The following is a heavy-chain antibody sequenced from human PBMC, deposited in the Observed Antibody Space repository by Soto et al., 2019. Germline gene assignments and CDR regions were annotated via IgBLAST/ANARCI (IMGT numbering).Heavy chain of an antibody. CDR2: IYCSGSA. D-gene: IGHD3-22*01. Sequence: SETLSLTCTASTGSFNSGDYYWSWIRQPPGKGLEWIGYIYCSGSAYYNPSLKSRVTISIDTSNHQFSLKLSCVTAADTAVYFCAREYQGSSGSYIEYCGQGPLVTVSS. CDR1: TGSFNSGDYY. J-gene: IGHJ4*02. V-gene: IGHV4-30-4*01. CDR3: AREYQGSSGSYIEY.